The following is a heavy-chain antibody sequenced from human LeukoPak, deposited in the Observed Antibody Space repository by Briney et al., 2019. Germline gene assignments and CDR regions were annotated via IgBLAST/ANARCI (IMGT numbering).Heavy chain of an antibody. D-gene: IGHD1-7*01. CDR3: ARGGDWNYVLPFDY. V-gene: IGHV4-61*08. Sequence: SQTLSLTCTVSGGSISSGDYYWSWIRQPPGKGLEWIGYIYYSGSTNYNPSLKSRVTISVDTSKNQFSLKLNSVTAADTAVYYCARGGDWNYVLPFDYWGQGTLVTVSS. CDR1: GGSISSGDYY. CDR2: IYYSGST. J-gene: IGHJ4*02.